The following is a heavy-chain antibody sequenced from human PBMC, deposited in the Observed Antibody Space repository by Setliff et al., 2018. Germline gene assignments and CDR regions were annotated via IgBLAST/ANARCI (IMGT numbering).Heavy chain of an antibody. D-gene: IGHD6-19*01. CDR1: GFTFSSYW. J-gene: IGHJ5*02. V-gene: IGHV3-7*01. CDR3: ARRGGSGWSWEGWFDP. CDR2: IKQDGSEK. Sequence: GGSLRLSCAASGFTFSSYWMSWVRQAPGKGLEWVANIKQDGSEKYYVDSVKGRFTISRDNAKNSLYLQMNSLRAEDTAVYYCARRGGSGWSWEGWFDPWGQGTLVTVSS.